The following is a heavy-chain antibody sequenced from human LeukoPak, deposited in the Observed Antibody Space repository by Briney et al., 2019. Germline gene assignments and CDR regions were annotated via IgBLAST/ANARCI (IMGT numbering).Heavy chain of an antibody. V-gene: IGHV3-53*01. J-gene: IGHJ5*02. CDR1: GFTVSSNY. CDR3: ARERIFGVVVSNWFDP. D-gene: IGHD3-3*01. CDR2: IYSGGST. Sequence: GGSLRLSCAASGFTVSSNYMSWVRQAPGKGLEWVSVIYSGGSTYYADSVKGRFTISRDNSKNTLYLQVNSLRAEDTAVYYCARERIFGVVVSNWFDPWGQGTLVTVSS.